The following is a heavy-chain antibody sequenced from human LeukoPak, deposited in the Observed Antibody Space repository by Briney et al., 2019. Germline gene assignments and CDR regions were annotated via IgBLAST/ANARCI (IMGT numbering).Heavy chain of an antibody. V-gene: IGHV4-59*01. CDR2: IYYSGST. Sequence: SETLSLSCTVSGGSISSSYWSWIRQPPGKGLEWIGYIYYSGSTNYNPSLKSRVTMSVDTSKNQFSLNLSSVTAADTAVYYCARGPYSSRYDYWGQGTVVTVSS. D-gene: IGHD6-13*01. J-gene: IGHJ4*02. CDR3: ARGPYSSRYDY. CDR1: GGSISSSY.